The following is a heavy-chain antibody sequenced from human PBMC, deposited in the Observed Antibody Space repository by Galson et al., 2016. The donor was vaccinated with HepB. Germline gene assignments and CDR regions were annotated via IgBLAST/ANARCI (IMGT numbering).Heavy chain of an antibody. V-gene: IGHV4-34*01. D-gene: IGHD3-10*01. CDR2: IDHSGSA. CDR1: GGSFSSFY. Sequence: ETLSLTCAVYGGSFSSFYFNWIRQPPGKGLEWIGEIDHSGSANYNPSLKSRLTISLDPSKRQFSLSLNPVTAADTAVYYCATPGRGFHDYGLGVWGQGTTVAVS. CDR3: ATPGRGFHDYGLGV. J-gene: IGHJ6*02.